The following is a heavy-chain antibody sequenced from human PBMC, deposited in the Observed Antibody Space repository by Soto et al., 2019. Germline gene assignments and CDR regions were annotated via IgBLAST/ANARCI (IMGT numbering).Heavy chain of an antibody. CDR1: GYSFSSYG. J-gene: IGHJ6*03. V-gene: IGHV1-18*01. Sequence: QAQLGQSGAEVKKPGASVKVSCKASGYSFSSYGTVWVRQAPGQGLEWMGWIRPYTGDTNSSQKFQGRVSMTTDTSTSTAYMELTRPRSDDTAIYFCARTAGDLYSYCMDVWGKGTTVSVSS. D-gene: IGHD6-13*01. CDR2: IRPYTGDT. CDR3: ARTAGDLYSYCMDV.